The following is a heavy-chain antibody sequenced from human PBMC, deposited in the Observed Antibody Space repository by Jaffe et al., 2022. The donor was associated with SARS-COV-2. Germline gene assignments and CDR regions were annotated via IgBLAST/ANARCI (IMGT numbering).Heavy chain of an antibody. CDR1: GFTFSSYS. J-gene: IGHJ4*02. V-gene: IGHV3-21*01. D-gene: IGHD6-6*01. CDR3: ARLGRAAPFAGFDY. CDR2: ISSSSSYI. Sequence: EVQLVESGGGLVKPGGSLRLSCAASGFTFSSYSMNWVRQAPGKGLEWVSSISSSSSYIYYADSVKGRFTISRDNAKNSLYLQMNSLRAEDTAVYYCARLGRAAPFAGFDYWGQGTLVTVSS.